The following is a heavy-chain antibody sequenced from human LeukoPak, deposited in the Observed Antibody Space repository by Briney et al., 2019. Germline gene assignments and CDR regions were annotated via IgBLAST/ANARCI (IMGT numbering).Heavy chain of an antibody. CDR3: ARQRPHYYYYGMDV. CDR1: GGSISSYY. Sequence: LETLSLTCTVSGGSISSYYWSWIRQPPGKGLEWIGYIYYSGSTNYNPSLKSRVTISVDTSKNQFSLKLSSVTAADTAVYYCARQRPHYYYYGMDVWGQGTTVTVSS. V-gene: IGHV4-59*08. CDR2: IYYSGST. J-gene: IGHJ6*02.